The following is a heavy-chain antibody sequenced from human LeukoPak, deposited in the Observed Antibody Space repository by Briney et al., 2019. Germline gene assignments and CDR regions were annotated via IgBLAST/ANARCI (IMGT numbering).Heavy chain of an antibody. Sequence: SETLSLTCTVSGGSISSYYWSWIRQPPGKGLEWIGYIYYSGSTNYNPSLKSRVTTSVDTSKNQFSLKLSSVTAADTDVYYCARATNYDFWSGYLNWFDPWGQGTLVTVSS. CDR3: ARATNYDFWSGYLNWFDP. CDR1: GGSISSYY. V-gene: IGHV4-59*01. CDR2: IYYSGST. J-gene: IGHJ5*02. D-gene: IGHD3-3*01.